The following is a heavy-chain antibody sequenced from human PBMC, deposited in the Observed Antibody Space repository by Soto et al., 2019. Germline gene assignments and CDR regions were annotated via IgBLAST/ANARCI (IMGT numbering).Heavy chain of an antibody. J-gene: IGHJ4*02. D-gene: IGHD3-10*01. CDR1: GFTFSNYA. V-gene: IGHV3-23*01. Sequence: GGSLRLSCAASGFTFSNYAMRWVRQAPGKGLEWVSDISISGDTTHYADSVKGRFTISRDNSKNTLFLQMSSLRVDDTALYYCAKPLFQQDSDWYGVFDSWGQGTRVTVPQ. CDR2: ISISGDTT. CDR3: AKPLFQQDSDWYGVFDS.